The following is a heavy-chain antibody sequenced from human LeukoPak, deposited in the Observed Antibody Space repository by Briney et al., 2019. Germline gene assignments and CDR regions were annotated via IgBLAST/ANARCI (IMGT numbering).Heavy chain of an antibody. J-gene: IGHJ4*02. V-gene: IGHV1-18*01. CDR1: GYTFTNYG. CDR3: ARDDYYYDSSGYYIALIDY. Sequence: GASVKVSCKASGYTFTNYGISWVRQAPGQGLEWMGWISAYNGNTNYAQKLQGRVTMTTDTSTSTAYMELRSLRSDDTAVYYCARDDYYYDSSGYYIALIDYWGQGTLVTVSS. CDR2: ISAYNGNT. D-gene: IGHD3-22*01.